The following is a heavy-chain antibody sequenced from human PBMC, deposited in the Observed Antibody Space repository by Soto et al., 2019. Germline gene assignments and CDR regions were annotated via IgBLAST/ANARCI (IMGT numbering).Heavy chain of an antibody. D-gene: IGHD6-6*01. CDR1: GFTFSSYS. CDR3: AKDITARPRGFDC. Sequence: GGSLRLSCAASGFTFSSYSMSWVRQAPGKGLEWVSAIGNSGTTTYYADSVKGRFTISRDNSKNTLYLQTNSLRAEDTALYFCAKDITARPRGFDCWGQGTLVTVSS. J-gene: IGHJ4*02. CDR2: IGNSGTTT. V-gene: IGHV3-23*01.